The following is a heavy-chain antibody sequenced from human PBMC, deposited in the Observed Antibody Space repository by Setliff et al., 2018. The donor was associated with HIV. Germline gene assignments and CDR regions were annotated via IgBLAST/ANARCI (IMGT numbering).Heavy chain of an antibody. V-gene: IGHV2-5*01. D-gene: IGHD3-22*01. Sequence: SGPTLVNPTQTLTLTCSFSGFSLSTAGVAVGWIRQPPGKAPEWLALIYWNNQKRYSPSLRTRLAIVADTSKNQVVLTLTNMDPVDTATYYCVHTFYLDSSGLREFDVWGQGTQVTVSS. CDR3: VHTFYLDSSGLREFDV. CDR1: GFSLSTAGVA. J-gene: IGHJ4*02. CDR2: IYWNNQK.